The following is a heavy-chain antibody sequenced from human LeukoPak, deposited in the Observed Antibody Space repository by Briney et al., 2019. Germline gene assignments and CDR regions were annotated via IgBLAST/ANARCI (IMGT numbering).Heavy chain of an antibody. Sequence: ASVKVSCKASGYTFTGYYMHWVRQAPGQGLEWMGRINPNSGGTNYAQKFQGRVTMTRDTSISTAYMELSRLRSDDTAVYYCARRGGLGGYCSSTSCPPRGYYYYYYMDVWGKGTTVTVSS. CDR2: INPNSGGT. CDR1: GYTFTGYY. J-gene: IGHJ6*03. V-gene: IGHV1-2*06. CDR3: ARRGGLGGYCSSTSCPPRGYYYYYYMDV. D-gene: IGHD2-2*01.